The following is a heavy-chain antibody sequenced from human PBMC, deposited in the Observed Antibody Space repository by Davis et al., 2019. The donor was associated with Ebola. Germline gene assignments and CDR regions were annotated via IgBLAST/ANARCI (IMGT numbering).Heavy chain of an antibody. CDR2: IFYSGST. V-gene: IGHV4-39*02. Sequence: SETLSLTCTVSGGSITISGYYWVWIRQPPGKGLEWIGNIFYSGSTYYDPSLKSRVTISVDTSKNQFSLKLSSVTAADTAVYYCAREPYGSGKSDAFDIWGQGTMVTVSS. CDR1: GGSITISGYY. J-gene: IGHJ3*02. D-gene: IGHD3-10*01. CDR3: AREPYGSGKSDAFDI.